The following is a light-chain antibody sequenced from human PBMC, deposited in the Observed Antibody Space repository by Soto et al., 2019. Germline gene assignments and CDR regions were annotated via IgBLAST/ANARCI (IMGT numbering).Light chain of an antibody. J-gene: IGLJ2*01. CDR3: SSYTSSSTLGHVV. Sequence: QSALTQPASVSGSPGQSITISCTGTSSDVGGYNYVSWYQQHPGEAPKLMIYDVSNRPSGVSNRFSGSKSGNTASLTISGLQAEDEADYYCSSYTSSSTLGHVVFGGGTQLTVL. V-gene: IGLV2-14*01. CDR2: DVS. CDR1: SSDVGGYNY.